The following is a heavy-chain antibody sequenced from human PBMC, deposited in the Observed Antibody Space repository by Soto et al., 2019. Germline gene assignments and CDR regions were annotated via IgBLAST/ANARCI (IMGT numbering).Heavy chain of an antibody. CDR3: AREVGGRLAY. CDR1: SGSFSGYY. CDR2: INHSGST. D-gene: IGHD1-26*01. V-gene: IGHV4-34*01. J-gene: IGHJ4*02. Sequence: PSETLSLTCAVYSGSFSGYYWSWIRQPPGKGLEWIGEINHSGSTNYNPSLKSRVTISVDTSKNQFSLKLSSVTAADTAVYYCAREVGGRLAYWGQGTLVTVSS.